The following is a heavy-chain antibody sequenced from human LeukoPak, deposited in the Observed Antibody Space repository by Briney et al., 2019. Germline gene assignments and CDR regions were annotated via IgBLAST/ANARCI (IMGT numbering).Heavy chain of an antibody. V-gene: IGHV3-23*01. J-gene: IGHJ6*02. D-gene: IGHD4-11*01. CDR1: GFTSSGYA. CDR2: TSGRGGST. Sequence: GGSLRHSRAASGFTSSGYAMCCVRQDLGRGLGWVSATSGRGGSTYYAVFVKGRCTISRDNSKNTLYLQMNRMRAEDTAVYYCAKTQGEYRPNYYYYGMDVWGQGTTVTVSS. CDR3: AKTQGEYRPNYYYYGMDV.